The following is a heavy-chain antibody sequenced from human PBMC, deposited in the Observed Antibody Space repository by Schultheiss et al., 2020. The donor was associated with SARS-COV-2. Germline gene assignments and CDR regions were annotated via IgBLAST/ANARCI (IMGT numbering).Heavy chain of an antibody. CDR3: ARNYDSSGYYPVAFDY. J-gene: IGHJ4*02. D-gene: IGHD3-22*01. Sequence: SQTLSLTCTVSGGSISSYYWSWIRQPPGKGLEWIGYIYYSGSTDYNPSLKSRVTISVDTSKKNFSLKLRSVTDADTAVYYCARNYDSSGYYPVAFDYWGQGTLVTVSS. CDR1: GGSISSYY. CDR2: IYYSGST. V-gene: IGHV4-59*01.